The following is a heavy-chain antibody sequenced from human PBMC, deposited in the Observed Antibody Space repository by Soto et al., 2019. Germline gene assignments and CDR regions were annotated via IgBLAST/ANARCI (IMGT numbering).Heavy chain of an antibody. Sequence: DSVKVSCKASGYTFTSYCISWVRQAPGQGLEWMGWISAYNGNTNYAQKLQGRVTMTTDTSTSTAYMELRSLRSDDTAVYYCARAYGDPDAFDIWGQGTMVTVSS. CDR3: ARAYGDPDAFDI. J-gene: IGHJ3*02. V-gene: IGHV1-18*01. D-gene: IGHD4-17*01. CDR1: GYTFTSYC. CDR2: ISAYNGNT.